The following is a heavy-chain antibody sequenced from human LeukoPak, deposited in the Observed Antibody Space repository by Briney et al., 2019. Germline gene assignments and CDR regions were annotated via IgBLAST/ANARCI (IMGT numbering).Heavy chain of an antibody. CDR1: GFTFSSYA. J-gene: IGHJ4*02. V-gene: IGHV3-30-3*01. CDR2: ISYDGSNK. Sequence: GGSLRLSCAASGFTFSSYAMHWVRQAPGKGLEWVAVISYDGSNKYYADSVKGRFTISRDNSKNTLYLQMNSLRAEDTAVYYCAREGLDSGYDFDYWGQGTLVTVSS. D-gene: IGHD5-12*01. CDR3: AREGLDSGYDFDY.